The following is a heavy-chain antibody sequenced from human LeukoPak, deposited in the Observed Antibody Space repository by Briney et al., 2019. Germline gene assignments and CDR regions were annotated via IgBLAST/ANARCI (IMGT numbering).Heavy chain of an antibody. CDR1: GGSISSSSYY. Sequence: PSETLSLTCTVSGGSISSSSYYWGWIRQPPGKGLEWIGSIYYSGSTYYNPSLKSRVTISVDTSKNQFSLKLSSVTAADTAVYYCARDYGDEGFDYWGQGTLVTVSS. CDR2: IYYSGST. V-gene: IGHV4-39*07. J-gene: IGHJ4*02. CDR3: ARDYGDEGFDY. D-gene: IGHD4-17*01.